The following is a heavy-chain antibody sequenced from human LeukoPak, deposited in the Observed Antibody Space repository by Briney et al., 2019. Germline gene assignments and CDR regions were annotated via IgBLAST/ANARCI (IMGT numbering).Heavy chain of an antibody. J-gene: IGHJ4*02. CDR2: ISSSGST. Sequence: SETLSLTCTVSGDSFGSYHWSWLRQPPGKALEWIGYISSSGSTSYNPSLKSRLTISVDTSKNQFSLKLSSVTAADTAVYYCARVGRGDHTWGSYYCDHWGQGTLVSVSS. D-gene: IGHD3-16*01. CDR1: GDSFGSYH. CDR3: ARVGRGDHTWGSYYCDH. V-gene: IGHV4-59*13.